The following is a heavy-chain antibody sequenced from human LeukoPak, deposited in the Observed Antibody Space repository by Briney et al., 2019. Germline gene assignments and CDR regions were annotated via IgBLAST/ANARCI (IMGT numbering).Heavy chain of an antibody. D-gene: IGHD2-15*01. CDR1: RFTFSSYG. J-gene: IGHJ4*02. V-gene: IGHV3-30*18. Sequence: GRSLRLSCVASRFTFSSYGMHWVRQAPGKGLEWVAVISYDGSNKYYEDSVKGRFTISRDNSKNTLYLQMNSLRAEDTAVYYCAKGYCSGGSCCSVGDFDYWGQGTLVTVSS. CDR3: AKGYCSGGSCCSVGDFDY. CDR2: ISYDGSNK.